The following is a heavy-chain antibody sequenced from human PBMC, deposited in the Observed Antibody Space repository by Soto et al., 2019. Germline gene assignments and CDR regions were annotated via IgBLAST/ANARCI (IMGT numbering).Heavy chain of an antibody. J-gene: IGHJ4*02. CDR1: GYTFTSYG. Sequence: ASVKVSCKASGYTFTSYGISWVLQAPGQGLEWMGWISAYSGNANYAQKRQGRVTMTTDTSTSTAYMELRSLRSDDTAVYYCARDGFIVSVAGSEFDYWGQGTLVTVSS. CDR3: ARDGFIVSVAGSEFDY. D-gene: IGHD6-19*01. CDR2: ISAYSGNA. V-gene: IGHV1-18*01.